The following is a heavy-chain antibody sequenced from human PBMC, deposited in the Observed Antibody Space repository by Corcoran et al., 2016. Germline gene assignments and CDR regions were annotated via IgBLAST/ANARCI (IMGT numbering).Heavy chain of an antibody. Sequence: QVQLVQSGAEVKKPGSSVKVSCKASGGTFSSYAISWVRQAPGQGLEWMGGIIPIFGTENYAQKFQGRVTITADESTSTAYMELSSLRSEDTAVYYCARRGDGVTIFGVATPTGGFDPWGQGTLVTVSS. CDR2: IIPIFGTE. D-gene: IGHD3-3*01. V-gene: IGHV1-69*01. J-gene: IGHJ5*02. CDR3: ARRGDGVTIFGVATPTGGFDP. CDR1: GGTFSSYA.